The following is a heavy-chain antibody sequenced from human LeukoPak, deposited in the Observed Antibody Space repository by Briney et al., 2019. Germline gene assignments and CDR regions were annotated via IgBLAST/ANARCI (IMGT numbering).Heavy chain of an antibody. J-gene: IGHJ3*02. D-gene: IGHD2-8*02. CDR2: ISYDGSNK. CDR1: GFTFSNYG. Sequence: GGSLRLSCAASGFTFSNYGMRWVRQAPGKGLEWVAVISYDGSNKYYADSVKGRFTISRDNSKNTLYLQMNSLRAEDTAVYYCAKVKTFTDDAFDIWGQGTMVTVSS. CDR3: AKVKTFTDDAFDI. V-gene: IGHV3-30*18.